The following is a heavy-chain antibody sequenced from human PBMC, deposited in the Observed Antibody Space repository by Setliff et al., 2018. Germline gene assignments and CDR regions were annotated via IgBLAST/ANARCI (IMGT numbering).Heavy chain of an antibody. CDR3: ARGHYHYHSVLYGGEFYYYYMDV. CDR1: GYTFTSYD. D-gene: IGHD3-10*01. J-gene: IGHJ6*02. V-gene: IGHV1-8*02. CDR2: MNPNSGNT. Sequence: ASVKVSCKASGYTFTSYDINWVRQATGQGLEWMGWMNPNSGNTGYAQKFQGRVTMTRNTSISTAYMDLSSLRSEDTAVYYCARGHYHYHSVLYGGEFYYYYMDVWGPGTTVTVSS.